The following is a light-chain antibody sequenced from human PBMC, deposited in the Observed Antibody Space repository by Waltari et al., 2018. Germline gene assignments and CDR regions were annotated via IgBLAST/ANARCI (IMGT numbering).Light chain of an antibody. Sequence: EVVLTQSPATLYLSPGERAPLSCRASQSCSNTLAWYQQRPGQAPRLLIYDASKRATGIPARFSGSGSGTDFSLTISSLEPEDFAVYYCQQRSDWLTFGGGTRVEI. J-gene: IGKJ4*01. CDR3: QQRSDWLT. CDR1: QSCSNT. CDR2: DAS. V-gene: IGKV3-11*01.